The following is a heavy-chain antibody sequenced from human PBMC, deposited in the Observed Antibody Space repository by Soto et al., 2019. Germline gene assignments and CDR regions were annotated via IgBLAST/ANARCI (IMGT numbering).Heavy chain of an antibody. CDR2: IYTSGST. CDR1: GGSISSYY. V-gene: IGHV4-4*07. CDR3: ARVMAQLALDY. D-gene: IGHD6-6*01. Sequence: QVQLQESGPGLVKPSETLSLTCTVSGGSISSYYWSWIRQPAGKGLEWIGRIYTSGSTNYNPSLKSRVSMSVDTSKYQFALRLSSVTAADTAVYYCARVMAQLALDYWGQGTLVTFTS. J-gene: IGHJ4*02.